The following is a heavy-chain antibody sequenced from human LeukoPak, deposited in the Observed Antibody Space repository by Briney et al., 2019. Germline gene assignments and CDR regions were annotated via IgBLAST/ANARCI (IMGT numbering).Heavy chain of an antibody. CDR1: GGSFSGYY. D-gene: IGHD6-13*01. J-gene: IGHJ4*02. CDR2: INHSGST. CDR3: AREGSSWKVSFDY. Sequence: SETLSLTCAVYGGSFSGYYWSWIRQPPGKGLEWIGEINHSGSTNYNPSLKSRVTISVDTSKNQFSLKLSSVTAADTAVYYCAREGSSWKVSFDYWGQGTLVTVSS. V-gene: IGHV4-34*01.